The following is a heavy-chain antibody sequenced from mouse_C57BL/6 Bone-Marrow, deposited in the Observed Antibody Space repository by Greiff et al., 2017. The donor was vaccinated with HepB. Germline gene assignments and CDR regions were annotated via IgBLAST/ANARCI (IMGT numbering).Heavy chain of an antibody. CDR2: IYPGSGST. V-gene: IGHV1-55*01. CDR3: ASWGYYVYYYAMDY. CDR1: GYTFTSYW. J-gene: IGHJ4*01. D-gene: IGHD1-1*01. Sequence: VQLQQSGAELVKPGASVKMSCKASGYTFTSYWITWVKQRPGQGLEWIGDIYPGSGSTNYNEKFKGKATLTAEKSSSTAYMQLSSLTSEDSAVYFCASWGYYVYYYAMDYWGQGTSVTVSS.